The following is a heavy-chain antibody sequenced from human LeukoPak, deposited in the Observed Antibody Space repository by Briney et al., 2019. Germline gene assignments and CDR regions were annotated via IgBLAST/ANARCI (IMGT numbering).Heavy chain of an antibody. CDR1: GFTFSTYV. J-gene: IGHJ5*02. CDR2: ISEDGSKK. Sequence: GRSLRLSCGASGFTFSTYVIHWVRQAPGKGLEWVAVISEDGSKKYYADSVKGRFTISRDNSKKTLYLQMNSLRTEDTAVYYCARERIATTGTGWFDPWGQGTLVTVSS. D-gene: IGHD6-13*01. V-gene: IGHV3-30*04. CDR3: ARERIATTGTGWFDP.